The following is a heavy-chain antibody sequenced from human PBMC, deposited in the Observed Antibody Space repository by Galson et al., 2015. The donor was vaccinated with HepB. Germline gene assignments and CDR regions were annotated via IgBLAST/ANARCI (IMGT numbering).Heavy chain of an antibody. CDR2: ISYDGSNK. D-gene: IGHD6-19*01. J-gene: IGHJ4*02. CDR3: AKGRVISSGWPLDY. Sequence: SLRLSCAASGFTFSSYGMHWVRQAPGKGLEWVAVISYDGSNKYYADSVKGRFTISRDNSKNTLYLQMNSLRAEDTAVYYCAKGRVISSGWPLDYWGQGTLVTVSS. CDR1: GFTFSSYG. V-gene: IGHV3-30*18.